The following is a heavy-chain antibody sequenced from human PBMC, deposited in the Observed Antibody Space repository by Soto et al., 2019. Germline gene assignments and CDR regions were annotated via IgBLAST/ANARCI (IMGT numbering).Heavy chain of an antibody. D-gene: IGHD3-10*01. CDR3: ATMVDYFDQ. CDR1: GFTFSTYV. Sequence: PGGSLRLSCAASGFTFSTYVMHWVRQAPGKGLEWVAAIWYDGSNIYYADSVKGRFTISRDNSKNTLYLQMNSLRAEDTAIYYCATMVDYFDQWGQGTLVTVSS. V-gene: IGHV3-33*01. J-gene: IGHJ4*02. CDR2: IWYDGSNI.